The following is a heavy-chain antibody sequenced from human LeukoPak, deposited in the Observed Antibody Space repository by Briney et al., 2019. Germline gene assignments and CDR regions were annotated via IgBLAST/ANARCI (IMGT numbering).Heavy chain of an antibody. CDR1: GYIFTELS. D-gene: IGHD6-19*01. V-gene: IGHV1-24*01. CDR3: ATLTSGIAVTGTTDY. CDR2: FDPKDGET. J-gene: IGHJ4*02. Sequence: ASVKVSCKVSGYIFTELSMHWVRQAPGKGLEWMGGFDPKDGETVYAQKFQGRVTMTEDTSTDTAYMELSSLRSEDTAVYYCATLTSGIAVTGTTDYWGQGTLVTVSS.